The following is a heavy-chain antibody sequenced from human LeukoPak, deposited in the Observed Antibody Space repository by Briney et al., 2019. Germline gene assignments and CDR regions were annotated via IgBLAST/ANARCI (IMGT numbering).Heavy chain of an antibody. Sequence: PSETLSHTCTVSGGSISSYYWSWIRQPPGKGLEWIAYMYHSGNTNYNPSLKSRVTISVDTSKNQFSLKLSSVTAADTAVYYCARTTYSSSWLFDYWGQGTLVTVSS. CDR2: MYHSGNT. V-gene: IGHV4-59*01. J-gene: IGHJ4*02. CDR1: GGSISSYY. D-gene: IGHD6-13*01. CDR3: ARTTYSSSWLFDY.